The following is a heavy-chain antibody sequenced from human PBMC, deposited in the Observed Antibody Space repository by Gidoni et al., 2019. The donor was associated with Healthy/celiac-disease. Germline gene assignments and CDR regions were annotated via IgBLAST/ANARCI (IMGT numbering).Heavy chain of an antibody. J-gene: IGHJ3*02. CDR3: ARRRLLTGGYDAFDI. D-gene: IGHD2-15*01. V-gene: IGHV3-48*02. Sequence: LEWVSYISTSSVTIYYADSVKGRFTISRDNAKNSLSLQMNSLRDEDTAVYYCARRRLLTGGYDAFDIWGQGTMVTVSS. CDR2: ISTSSVTI.